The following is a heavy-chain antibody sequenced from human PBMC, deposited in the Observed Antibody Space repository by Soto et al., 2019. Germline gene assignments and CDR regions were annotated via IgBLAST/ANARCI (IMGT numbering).Heavy chain of an antibody. D-gene: IGHD3-10*01. J-gene: IGHJ4*02. V-gene: IGHV4-31*03. CDR2: IYYSGST. CDR1: GGSIPSDNYC. Sequence: TSETLSLTCTVSGGSIPSDNYCRTWIRQQPMKSLEWMGHIYYSGSTSYNPSLKSRVTISIDTSKNQFSLKLTSVTAADTAVYYCARDGDYFGSGSPPLLSKWGQGTLVTVSS. CDR3: ARDGDYFGSGSPPLLSK.